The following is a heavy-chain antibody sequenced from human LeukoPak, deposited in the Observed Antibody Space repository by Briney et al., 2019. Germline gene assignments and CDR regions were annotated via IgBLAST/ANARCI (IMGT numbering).Heavy chain of an antibody. CDR2: IYTSGST. CDR3: ARGPKAAGGYNFDF. J-gene: IGHJ4*02. Sequence: SETLSLTCTVSVDSISSSSYYWSWIRQPAGKGLEWIGRIYTSGSTNYNPSLKSRVTMSVDTSKNQFSLRLSSLTAADTAVYYCARGPKAAGGYNFDFWGQGTLVTVSS. CDR1: VDSISSSSYY. V-gene: IGHV4-61*02. D-gene: IGHD6-13*01.